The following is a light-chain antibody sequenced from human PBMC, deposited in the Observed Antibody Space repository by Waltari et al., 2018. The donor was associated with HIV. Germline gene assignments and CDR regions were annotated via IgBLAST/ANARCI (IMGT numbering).Light chain of an antibody. Sequence: QSALTQPPSASGSPGQSVTISCTGTSSDVGNYNYVSWYQQHPGKAPKLMIYEVTKRPSGVPDRFSGSKSGYTASLTVSGLQAEDAADYYCSSYAGSNNLVFGGGTKLTVL. CDR2: EVT. CDR3: SSYAGSNNLV. CDR1: SSDVGNYNY. V-gene: IGLV2-8*01. J-gene: IGLJ2*01.